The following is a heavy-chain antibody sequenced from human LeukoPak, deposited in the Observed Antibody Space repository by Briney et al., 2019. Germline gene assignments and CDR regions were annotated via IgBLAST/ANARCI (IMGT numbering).Heavy chain of an antibody. Sequence: PSEILSLTCTVSGGSISSYYWSWVRQPAGKGLEWIGRIYASGNTNYNPSLKGRVTMTVDTSKNQFSLNLSSVTAADTAVYYCARVSEYQLHHWFDPWGQGTLVTVSS. CDR1: GGSISSYY. V-gene: IGHV4-4*07. CDR2: IYASGNT. CDR3: ARVSEYQLHHWFDP. J-gene: IGHJ5*02. D-gene: IGHD2-2*01.